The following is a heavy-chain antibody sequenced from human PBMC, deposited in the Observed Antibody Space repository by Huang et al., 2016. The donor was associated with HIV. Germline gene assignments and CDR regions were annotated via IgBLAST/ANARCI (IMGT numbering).Heavy chain of an antibody. CDR2: IIPLVGST. D-gene: IGHD4-17*01. CDR1: GGTFSSFA. V-gene: IGHV1-69*13. J-gene: IGHJ4*02. Sequence: QVQLVQSGAEVKKPGSSVKVSCKASGGTFSSFAISWVRQAPGQGLEWRGGIIPLVGSTNYAQKVQGRVTITADESTSTTFMELSSRRSEDTAVYFCARDHPTSVTTFAPFQYWGQGTLVSVSS. CDR3: ARDHPTSVTTFAPFQY.